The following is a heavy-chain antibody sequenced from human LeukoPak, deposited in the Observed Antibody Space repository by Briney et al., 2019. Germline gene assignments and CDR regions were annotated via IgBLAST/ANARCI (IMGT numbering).Heavy chain of an antibody. J-gene: IGHJ5*02. Sequence: SQTLSLTCTVSGGSISSGGYYWSWIRQHPGKGLEWIGYIYYSGSTYYNPSLKSRVTISVDTSKNQFSLKLSSVTAADTAVYYCAREVGGYSSSWYEPWGQGTLVTVSS. CDR2: IYYSGST. D-gene: IGHD6-13*01. CDR1: GGSISSGGYY. V-gene: IGHV4-31*03. CDR3: AREVGGYSSSWYEP.